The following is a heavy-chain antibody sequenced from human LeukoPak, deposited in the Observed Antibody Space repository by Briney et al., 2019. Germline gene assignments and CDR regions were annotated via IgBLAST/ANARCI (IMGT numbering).Heavy chain of an antibody. J-gene: IGHJ4*02. CDR2: IHTSVNT. CDR1: GGSISSGSHC. D-gene: IGHD6-13*01. Sequence: PSQTLSLACTVSGGSISSGSHCWSWIRQPAGKGLEWIGRIHTSVNTNYNPSLKSRVTISLDTSKNQFSLKLSSVTAADTAVYYCARGNLATGTFYFDYWGQGTLVTVSS. CDR3: ARGNLATGTFYFDY. V-gene: IGHV4-61*02.